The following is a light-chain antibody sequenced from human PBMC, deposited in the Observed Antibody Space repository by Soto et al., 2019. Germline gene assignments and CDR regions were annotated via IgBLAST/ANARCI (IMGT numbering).Light chain of an antibody. CDR1: QSVSSSS. CDR2: DAS. V-gene: IGKV3-20*01. Sequence: EIVLTQSPGTLSLSPGERATLSCRASQSVSSSSLAWYQQKPGQAPRLLLYDASSRATGIPDRFSGSGSGTDFTLTISRLEPEDFAVYYCQQYGSSPRTFGQGTKVDI. J-gene: IGKJ1*01. CDR3: QQYGSSPRT.